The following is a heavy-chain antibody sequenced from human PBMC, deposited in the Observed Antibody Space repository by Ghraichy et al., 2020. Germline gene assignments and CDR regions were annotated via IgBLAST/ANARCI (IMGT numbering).Heavy chain of an antibody. J-gene: IGHJ5*02. CDR2: IYYSGST. V-gene: IGHV4-39*01. Sequence: SQTLSLTCTVSGGSISSSSYYWGWIRQPPGKGLEWIGSIYYSGSTYYNPSLKSRVTISVDTSKNQFSLKLSSVTAADTAVYYCARQSRDLLNWFDPWGQGTLVTVSS. CDR1: GGSISSSSYY. CDR3: ARQSRDLLNWFDP.